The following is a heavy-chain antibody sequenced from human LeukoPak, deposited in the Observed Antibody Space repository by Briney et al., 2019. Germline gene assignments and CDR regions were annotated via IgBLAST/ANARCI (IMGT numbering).Heavy chain of an antibody. V-gene: IGHV4-39*02. CDR2: IYYSGST. J-gene: IGHJ6*02. D-gene: IGHD3-22*01. CDR1: GGSISSSSYY. Sequence: PSETLSLTCTVSGGSISSSSYYWGWIRQPPGKGLEWIGSIYYSGSTYYNPSLKSRVTISVDTSKNQFSLKLSSVTAADTAVYYCARDQGYYYDSSGYPFGMDVWGQGTTVTVSS. CDR3: ARDQGYYYDSSGYPFGMDV.